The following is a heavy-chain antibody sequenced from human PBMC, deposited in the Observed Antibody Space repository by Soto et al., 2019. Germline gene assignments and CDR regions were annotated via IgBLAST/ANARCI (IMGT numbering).Heavy chain of an antibody. CDR3: ARRGYYDSSGYDYYYYGMDV. J-gene: IGHJ6*02. V-gene: IGHV5-51*01. Sequence: GESLKISCKGSGYSFTSYWIGWVRQMPGKGLEWIVIIYPGDSDTRYSPSFQGQVTISADKSISTAYLQWSSLKASDTAMYYCARRGYYDSSGYDYYYYGMDVWGQGTTVTVSS. CDR2: IYPGDSDT. CDR1: GYSFTSYW. D-gene: IGHD3-22*01.